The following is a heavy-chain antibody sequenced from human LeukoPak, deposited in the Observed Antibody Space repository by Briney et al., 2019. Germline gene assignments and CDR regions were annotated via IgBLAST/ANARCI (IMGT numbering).Heavy chain of an antibody. D-gene: IGHD5-18*01. CDR1: GFTVSSSY. J-gene: IGHJ4*02. CDR3: VKARGIQLWLPGDY. V-gene: IGHV3-66*01. CDR2: IYSGGGT. Sequence: GGSLRLSCAASGFTVSSSYMNWVRQAPGKGLEWVSLIYSGGGTYYADSVKGRFTISRDNSKNTLYLQMNSLRAEDTAVYYCVKARGIQLWLPGDYWGQGTLVTVSS.